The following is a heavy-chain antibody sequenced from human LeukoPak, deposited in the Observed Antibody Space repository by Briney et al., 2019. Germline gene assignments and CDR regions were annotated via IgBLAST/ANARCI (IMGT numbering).Heavy chain of an antibody. D-gene: IGHD5-18*01. CDR2: IYYNGGT. CDR1: GGSISIYY. J-gene: IGHJ4*02. V-gene: IGHV4-59*01. CDR3: ARAGGVDTAMDANFDY. Sequence: PSETLSLTCTVSGGSISIYYWSWIRQPPGKGLEWVGYIYYNGGTNYNPSLRSRVTISVDTSKNHFSLRLSSVTAADTAMYYCARAGGVDTAMDANFDYWGQGTLVTVSS.